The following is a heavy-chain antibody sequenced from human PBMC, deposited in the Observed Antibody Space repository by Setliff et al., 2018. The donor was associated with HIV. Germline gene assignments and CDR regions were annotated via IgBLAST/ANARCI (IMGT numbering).Heavy chain of an antibody. J-gene: IGHJ4*02. V-gene: IGHV4-39*07. CDR3: ARLSDTAMASFDS. CDR1: GGSINSDNYY. CDR2: IYYSGTT. D-gene: IGHD5-18*01. Sequence: PSETLSLTCSVSGGSINSDNYYWGWIRQAPGKGLEWIGSIYYSGTTYYSPSLKSRVTISPGTSKNQFSLKLTSVTAADTAVYYCARLSDTAMASFDSWGQGILVTAPQ.